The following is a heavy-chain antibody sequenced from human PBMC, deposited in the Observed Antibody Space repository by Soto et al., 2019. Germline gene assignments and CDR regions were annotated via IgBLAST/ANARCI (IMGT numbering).Heavy chain of an antibody. V-gene: IGHV2-5*02. CDR2: FHWDDDK. CDR3: TIDAGDRRNYSHTFGV. J-gene: IGHJ6*02. D-gene: IGHD1-7*01. Sequence: QITLKESGPTLVRPTQTLTLTCTFSGFSFSGLSFSAGGVGVARIRQPPGKALEWLAFFHWDDDKGSRASLKKRVTITQDSTKSRWVLTMTDMGPEATGTYYCTIDAGDRRNYSHTFGVWGLGTTVIVSS. CDR1: GFSFSGLSFSAGGVG.